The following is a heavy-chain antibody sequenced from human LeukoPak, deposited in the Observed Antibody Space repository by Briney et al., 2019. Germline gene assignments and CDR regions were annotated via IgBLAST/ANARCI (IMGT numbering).Heavy chain of an antibody. CDR2: IRYDGSNK. Sequence: GGSLRLSCAASGFTFSSYAMHWVRQAPGKGLEWVAFIRYDGSNKYYADSVKGRFTISRDNSKNTLYLQMNSLRAEDTAVYYCAKAEGPYDILTGYYDWGQGTLVTVSS. CDR3: AKAEGPYDILTGYYD. CDR1: GFTFSSYA. D-gene: IGHD3-9*01. V-gene: IGHV3-30*02. J-gene: IGHJ4*02.